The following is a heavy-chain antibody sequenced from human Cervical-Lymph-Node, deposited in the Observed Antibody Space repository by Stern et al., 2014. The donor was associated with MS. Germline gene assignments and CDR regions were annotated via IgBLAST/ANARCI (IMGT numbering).Heavy chain of an antibody. V-gene: IGHV1-69*01. J-gene: IGHJ3*01. CDR3: ARGGHYYYDSSGYAFDV. Sequence: QLVQSGAEEKKPGSSVKVSCEASGGTFSTYALTWVRQAPGQGLEWMGGIIPIFGTAGYAQKFQGRVTITADDSATTAYLELRSLTSEDTAVYYCARGGHYYYDSSGYAFDVWGQGTRVTVSS. CDR2: IIPIFGTA. D-gene: IGHD3-22*01. CDR1: GGTFSTYA.